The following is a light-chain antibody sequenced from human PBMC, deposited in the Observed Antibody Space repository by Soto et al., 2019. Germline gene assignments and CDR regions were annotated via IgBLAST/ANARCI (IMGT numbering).Light chain of an antibody. J-gene: IGKJ3*01. CDR2: MAS. V-gene: IGKV1-5*03. CDR3: QQYKTYPFI. CDR1: QSISSS. Sequence: DTQMTQSPSTLSASVGDRVTITCRASQSISSSLAWYQQKPGRAPQLLMYMASTLESGVPSRFGGSGSGTEFTLTISSLQPDDFATYSCQQYKTYPFIFGPGTKVDIK.